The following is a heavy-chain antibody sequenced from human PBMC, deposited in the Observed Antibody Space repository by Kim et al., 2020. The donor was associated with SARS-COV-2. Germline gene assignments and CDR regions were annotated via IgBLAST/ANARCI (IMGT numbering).Heavy chain of an antibody. J-gene: IGHJ4*02. CDR1: GFTVSSNY. CDR3: ARNPSPYIAYCGGDCSGYFDY. CDR2: SYSGGST. V-gene: IGHV3-53*01. Sequence: GGSLRLSCAAAGFTVSSNYMSWVRQAPGKGLEWVSVSYSGGSTYYADSVQGRFTIARDNSKTTLYLQMNSLRAEDTAVDYCARNPSPYIAYCGGDCSGYFDYWGQGTLVTVSS. D-gene: IGHD2-21*02.